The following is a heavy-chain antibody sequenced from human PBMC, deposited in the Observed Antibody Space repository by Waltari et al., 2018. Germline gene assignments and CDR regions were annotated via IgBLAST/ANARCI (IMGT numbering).Heavy chain of an antibody. CDR2: SSWNSGSI. V-gene: IGHV3-9*01. CDR1: GFTFDDYA. CDR3: AKGHSGSYGLDY. J-gene: IGHJ4*02. D-gene: IGHD1-26*01. Sequence: EVQLVESGGGLVQPGRSLRLSCAASGFTFDDYALHWVRQAPGKGVEWVSGSSWNSGSIGYADSVKGRFTISRDNAKNSLYLQMNSLRTEDTALYYCAKGHSGSYGLDYWGQGTLVTVSS.